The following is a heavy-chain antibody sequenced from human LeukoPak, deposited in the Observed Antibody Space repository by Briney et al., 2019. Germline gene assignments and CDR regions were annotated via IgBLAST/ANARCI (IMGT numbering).Heavy chain of an antibody. Sequence: GESLKISCQASGYTFTSYWIGWVRQLPGKGLEWMGIIYPGDSDTRYSPSSQGQVTISADKSISTAYLQWSSLKASDTAMYYCARHPYSSSRYMTDWGQGTLVTVSS. J-gene: IGHJ4*02. CDR2: IYPGDSDT. D-gene: IGHD6-13*01. CDR3: ARHPYSSSRYMTD. CDR1: GYTFTSYW. V-gene: IGHV5-51*01.